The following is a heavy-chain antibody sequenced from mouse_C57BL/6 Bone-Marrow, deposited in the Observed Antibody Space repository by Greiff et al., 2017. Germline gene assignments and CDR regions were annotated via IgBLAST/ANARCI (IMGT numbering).Heavy chain of an antibody. CDR1: GFTFSSYG. CDR2: ISSGGSYT. Sequence: EVQLVESGGDLVKPGGSLKLSCAASGFTFSSYGMSWVRQTPDTRLEWVATISSGGSYTYYPDSVKGRFTISRDNAKNTLYLQMSSLKSEDTAMYYCARPYAMDYWGQGTSVTVSS. V-gene: IGHV5-6*01. J-gene: IGHJ4*01. CDR3: ARPYAMDY.